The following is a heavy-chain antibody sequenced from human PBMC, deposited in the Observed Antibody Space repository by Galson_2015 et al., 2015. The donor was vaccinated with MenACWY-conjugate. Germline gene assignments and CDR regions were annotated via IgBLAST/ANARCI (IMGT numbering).Heavy chain of an antibody. J-gene: IGHJ4*02. CDR3: ARQEGDTAMAQY. CDR2: IDPSDSYT. D-gene: IGHD5-18*01. Sequence: QSGAEVKKPGESLRISCKGSGYSFFSYWITWVRQMPGKGLEWMGRIDPSDSYTKYSPSFQGHVTISADKSISTAYLQWSSLKASDTAMYYCARQEGDTAMAQYWGQGTLVTVSS. V-gene: IGHV5-10-1*01. CDR1: GYSFFSYW.